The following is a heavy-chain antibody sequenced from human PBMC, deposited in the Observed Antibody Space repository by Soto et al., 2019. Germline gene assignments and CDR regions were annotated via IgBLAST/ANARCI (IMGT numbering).Heavy chain of an antibody. CDR2: IYHSGST. D-gene: IGHD2-15*01. Sequence: SETMSLTCAVAGCSIIRGGCSWSWIRQPPGKGLEWIGYIYHSGSTYYNPSLKSRVTISVDRSKNQFSLKLSSVTAADTAVYYCARGQVVAAQHWGQGTLVTVSS. CDR1: GCSIIRGGCS. V-gene: IGHV4-30-2*01. J-gene: IGHJ4*02. CDR3: ARGQVVAAQH.